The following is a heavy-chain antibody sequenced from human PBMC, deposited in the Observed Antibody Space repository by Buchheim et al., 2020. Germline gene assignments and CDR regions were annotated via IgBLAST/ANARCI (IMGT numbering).Heavy chain of an antibody. CDR1: GFTFSSYA. Sequence: EVQLLESGGGLVQPGGSLRLSCAASGFTFSSYAMSWVRQAPGKGLEWVSAISGSGGSTYYADSVKGRFTIPRDNSQNTLYLQMNRLRAEDTGVYYCAKASPAYCGGDCYSRGGFQHWGQGTL. CDR3: AKASPAYCGGDCYSRGGFQH. J-gene: IGHJ1*01. D-gene: IGHD2-21*02. CDR2: ISGSGGST. V-gene: IGHV3-23*01.